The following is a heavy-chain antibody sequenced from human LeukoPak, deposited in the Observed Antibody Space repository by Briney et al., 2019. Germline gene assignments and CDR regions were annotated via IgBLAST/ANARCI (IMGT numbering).Heavy chain of an antibody. Sequence: GGSLRLSCAASGFTFSNAWMSWVRQAPGKGLEWVGRIKSNTDGGTTDYAAPVKGRFTISRGDSKNTLYLQMNSLKSEDTAVYYCTTEYAGRASGGEWFAPWGQGTLVTVSS. CDR3: TTEYAGRASGGEWFAP. CDR2: IKSNTDGGTT. V-gene: IGHV3-15*01. CDR1: GFTFSNAW. J-gene: IGHJ5*02. D-gene: IGHD1-26*01.